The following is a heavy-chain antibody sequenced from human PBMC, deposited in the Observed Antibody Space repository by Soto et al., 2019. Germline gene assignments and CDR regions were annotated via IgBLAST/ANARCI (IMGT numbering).Heavy chain of an antibody. Sequence: SETLSLTCTVSGGSISSYYWSWIRQPPGKGLEWIGYIYYSGSTNYNPSLKSRVTISVDTSKNQFSLKLSSVTAADTAVYYCAREAVAEDAFDIWGQGTMVTVSS. J-gene: IGHJ3*02. D-gene: IGHD6-19*01. CDR2: IYYSGST. V-gene: IGHV4-59*01. CDR1: GGSISSYY. CDR3: AREAVAEDAFDI.